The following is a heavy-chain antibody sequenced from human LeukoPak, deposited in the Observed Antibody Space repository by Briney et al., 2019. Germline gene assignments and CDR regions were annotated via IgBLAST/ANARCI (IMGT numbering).Heavy chain of an antibody. V-gene: IGHV3-30-3*01. J-gene: IGHJ4*02. CDR2: ISYDGSNK. CDR3: ARGWELLILDY. D-gene: IGHD1-26*01. Sequence: GGSLRLSCAASGFTFSSYAMHWVRQAPGKGLGWVAVISYDGSNKYYADSVKGRFTISRDNSKNTLYLQMNSLRAEDTAVYYCARGWELLILDYWGQGTLVTVSS. CDR1: GFTFSSYA.